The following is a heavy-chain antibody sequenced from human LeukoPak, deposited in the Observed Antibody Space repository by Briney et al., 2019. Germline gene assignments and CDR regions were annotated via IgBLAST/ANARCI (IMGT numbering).Heavy chain of an antibody. J-gene: IGHJ4*02. CDR3: AKAPVATISFDY. D-gene: IGHD5-12*01. V-gene: IGHV3-23*01. Sequence: GGSLRLSCAASGFTFSSYAMSWVRQAPGKGLEWVSAISGSGGSTYYADSVKGRFTISRDNSKNTLYLQMNSLRAEDTAVCYCAKAPVATISFDYWGQGTLVTVSS. CDR1: GFTFSSYA. CDR2: ISGSGGST.